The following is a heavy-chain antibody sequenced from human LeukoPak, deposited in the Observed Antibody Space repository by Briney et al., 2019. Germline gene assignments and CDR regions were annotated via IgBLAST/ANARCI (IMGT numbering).Heavy chain of an antibody. J-gene: IGHJ4*02. CDR2: MYTGGGR. CDR3: TRGQSYCGADCYSD. D-gene: IGHD2-21*02. Sequence: GGSLRLSCAASGFSVSNYYMSWVRQPPGKGLEWVSVMYTGGGRYYGDSVKGRFTISRDNSKNTVFLQMDSLRVEDTALYYCTRGQSYCGADCYSDWGQGTLVAVSS. CDR1: GFSVSNYY. V-gene: IGHV3-66*01.